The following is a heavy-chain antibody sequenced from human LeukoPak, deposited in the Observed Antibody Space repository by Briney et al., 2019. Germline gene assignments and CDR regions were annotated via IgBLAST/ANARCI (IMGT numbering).Heavy chain of an antibody. D-gene: IGHD3-3*01. J-gene: IGHJ6*02. Sequence: SETLSLTCTVSGGSLSGFYWSWIRQPPGAGLEWIGYVYYSGSTTYNPSLKSRVTISVDTSKNQFSLRLGSVTAADTAVYYCATQVYDFWSQYYYYYYGMDVWGQGTTVTVSS. CDR3: ATQVYDFWSQYYYYYYGMDV. CDR1: GGSLSGFY. CDR2: VYYSGST. V-gene: IGHV4-59*03.